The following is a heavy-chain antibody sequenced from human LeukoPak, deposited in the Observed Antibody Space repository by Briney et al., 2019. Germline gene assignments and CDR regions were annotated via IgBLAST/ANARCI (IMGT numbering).Heavy chain of an antibody. CDR2: IKSDGCT. CDR3: ARAPSEIGGYYPEYFRH. Sequence: GGSLRLSCAASGFTFSSYWLHWVRQAPGKGLVWVSRIKSDGCTNYAVCVKGRFTISRDNAKNTVSLQMNSLRTEDTGVYYCARAPSEIGGYYPEYFRHWGQGTLVTVSS. CDR1: GFTFSSYW. V-gene: IGHV3-74*01. D-gene: IGHD3-22*01. J-gene: IGHJ1*01.